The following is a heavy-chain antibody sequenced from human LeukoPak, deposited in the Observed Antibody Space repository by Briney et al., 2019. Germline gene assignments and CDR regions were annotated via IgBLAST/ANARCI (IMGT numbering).Heavy chain of an antibody. CDR2: TRNKANSHTT. V-gene: IGHV3-72*01. CDR1: GFTFSDHY. J-gene: IGHJ4*02. CDR3: ARAPYGDYGYYFDY. D-gene: IGHD4-17*01. Sequence: GGSLRLSCAASGFTFSDHYMDWVRQAPGKGLEWVGRTRNKANSHTTEYAASVKGRFTISRDDSKNSLYLQMNSLKTEDTAVYYCARAPYGDYGYYFDYWGQGTLVTVSS.